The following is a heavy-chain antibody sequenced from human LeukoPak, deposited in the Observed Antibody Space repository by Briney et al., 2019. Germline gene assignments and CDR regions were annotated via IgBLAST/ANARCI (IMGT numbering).Heavy chain of an antibody. D-gene: IGHD5-24*01. CDR1: GFTFSSYS. Sequence: YPGGSLRLSCAASGFTFSSYSMNWVRQAPGKGLEWVSSISSSSSYIYYADTVKGRFTISRDNAKNSLYLQMNSLRAEDTAVYDCAREPREVVEMATITFDWGQGTLVTVSS. J-gene: IGHJ4*02. V-gene: IGHV3-21*01. CDR3: AREPREVVEMATITFD. CDR2: ISSSSSYI.